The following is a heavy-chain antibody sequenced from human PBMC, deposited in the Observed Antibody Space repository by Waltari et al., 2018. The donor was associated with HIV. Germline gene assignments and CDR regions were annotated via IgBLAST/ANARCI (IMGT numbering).Heavy chain of an antibody. CDR3: AKSLAAAGTRGWFDT. CDR1: GNTFTSSQ. J-gene: IGHJ5*02. D-gene: IGHD6-25*01. V-gene: IGHV1-8*01. Sequence: QVHLVQAATEVKKPGASVKVSSQASGNTFTSSQIHWVRQAAGQGLEWMGWTHPNSGRTGYARKFQGRVKMTSNTSTSTVYMELSSLRSEDTAIYYCAKSLAAAGTRGWFDTWGQGTLVTVSS. CDR2: THPNSGRT.